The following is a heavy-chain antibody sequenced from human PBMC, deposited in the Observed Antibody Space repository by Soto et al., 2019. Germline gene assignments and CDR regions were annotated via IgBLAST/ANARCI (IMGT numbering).Heavy chain of an antibody. J-gene: IGHJ6*02. CDR3: ARDRITMVGGVTYYYGMDV. CDR1: GFTFSSYG. Sequence: PVGSLRLSCAASGFTFSSYGMHWVRQAPGKGLEWVAVIWYDGSNKYYADSVKGRFTISRDNSKNTLYLQMNSLRAEDTAVYYCARDRITMVGGVTYYYGMDVWGQGTTVTVSS. CDR2: IWYDGSNK. D-gene: IGHD3-10*01. V-gene: IGHV3-33*01.